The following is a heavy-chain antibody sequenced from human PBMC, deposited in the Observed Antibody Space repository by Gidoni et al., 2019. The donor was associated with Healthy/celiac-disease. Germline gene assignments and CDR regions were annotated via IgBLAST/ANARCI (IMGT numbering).Heavy chain of an antibody. CDR3: AGPQQLAYFDY. CDR2: INHSGST. Sequence: QVQLQQWGAGLLKPSETLSLTCAVYGGSFSGYYWSWIRQPPGKGLEWIGEINHSGSTNYNPSLKSRVTISVDTSKNQFSLKLSSVTAADTAVYYCAGPQQLAYFDYWGQGTLVTVSS. J-gene: IGHJ4*02. CDR1: GGSFSGYY. V-gene: IGHV4-34*01. D-gene: IGHD6-13*01.